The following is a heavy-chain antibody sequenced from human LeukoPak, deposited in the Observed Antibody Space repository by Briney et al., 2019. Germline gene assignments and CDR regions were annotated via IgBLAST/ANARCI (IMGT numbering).Heavy chain of an antibody. Sequence: GGSLRLSCASSGFTFNKYAMTWVRRAPGKGLEWGSSITASGDSTYCADSVKGRFTISRDNSKNTLYLQMSSLRAEDTAVYYCARDYPTSGIVTIFDYWGQGSLVTVSS. CDR2: ITASGDST. CDR1: GFTFNKYA. V-gene: IGHV3-23*01. CDR3: ARDYPTSGIVTIFDY. D-gene: IGHD1-1*01. J-gene: IGHJ4*02.